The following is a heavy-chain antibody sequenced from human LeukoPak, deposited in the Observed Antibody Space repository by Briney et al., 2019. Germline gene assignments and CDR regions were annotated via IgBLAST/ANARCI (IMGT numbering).Heavy chain of an antibody. D-gene: IGHD3-10*01. Sequence: EASVKVSCKASGGTFSSYAISWVRQAPGQGLEWMGGIIPIFGTANYAQKFQGRVTITADESTSTAYMELSSLRSEDTAVYYCARDEAYYYGSGTSLMDVWGKGTTVTVSS. CDR2: IIPIFGTA. CDR1: GGTFSSYA. V-gene: IGHV1-69*13. CDR3: ARDEAYYYGSGTSLMDV. J-gene: IGHJ6*03.